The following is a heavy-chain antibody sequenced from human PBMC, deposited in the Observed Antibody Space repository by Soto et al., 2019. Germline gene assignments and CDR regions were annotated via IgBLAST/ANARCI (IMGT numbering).Heavy chain of an antibody. CDR2: VSKSDYT. CDR3: TREDSIIIPAVADF. D-gene: IGHD6-19*01. Sequence: PGGSLRLSCTVSGFTFTNYGINWVRQAPGKGLEWVSSVSKSDYTYYSDSVKGRFTISRDNAKNSVSLQMNNLTAEDTAVYYCTREDSIIIPAVADFWGQGTLVTVSS. CDR1: GFTFTNYG. V-gene: IGHV3-21*01. J-gene: IGHJ4*02.